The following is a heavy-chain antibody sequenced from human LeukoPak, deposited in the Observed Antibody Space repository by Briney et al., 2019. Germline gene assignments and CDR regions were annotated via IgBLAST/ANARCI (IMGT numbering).Heavy chain of an antibody. CDR2: ISAYNGNT. J-gene: IGHJ2*01. CDR1: GYSFTSYG. D-gene: IGHD3-10*01. Sequence: ASVKVSCKASGYSFTSYGISWVRQAPGQGLEWMGWISAYNGNTNYAQKLQGRVTMTTDTSTSTAYMELRSLRSDDTAVYYCARVIGDLWFGEFLPWYFDLWGRGTLVTVSS. V-gene: IGHV1-18*01. CDR3: ARVIGDLWFGEFLPWYFDL.